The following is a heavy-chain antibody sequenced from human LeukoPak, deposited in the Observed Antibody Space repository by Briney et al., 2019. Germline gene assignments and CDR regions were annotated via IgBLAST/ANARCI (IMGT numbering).Heavy chain of an antibody. D-gene: IGHD6-13*01. CDR2: IWYDGSYK. CDR3: AKVVQYTAATGTGLDY. V-gene: IGHV3-33*06. CDR1: GFTFINYG. Sequence: QAGRSLRLSCAASGFTFINYGMHWVRQAPGKGLDWVAVIWYDGSYKYYADSVQGRFTISRDNSKNTLYLQMNSLRAEDTAVYYCAKVVQYTAATGTGLDYWGQGTLVTVSS. J-gene: IGHJ4*02.